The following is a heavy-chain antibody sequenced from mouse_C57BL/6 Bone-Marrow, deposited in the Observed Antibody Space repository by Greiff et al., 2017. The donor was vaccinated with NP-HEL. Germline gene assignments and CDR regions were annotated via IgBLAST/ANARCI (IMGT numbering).Heavy chain of an antibody. CDR1: GYTFTSYW. CDR3: AREIASAMDK. V-gene: IGHV1-52*01. D-gene: IGHD1-1*01. CDR2: IDPSDGGT. J-gene: IGHJ4*01. Sequence: QVQLQQPGAELVRPGSSVKLSCKASGYTFTSYWMHWVKQRPIKGLEWIGNIDPSDGGTHYNQKFKDKATLTVDKSSSTAYMQLSSLTSEDSAVYYCAREIASAMDKGGRGTSVTVTS.